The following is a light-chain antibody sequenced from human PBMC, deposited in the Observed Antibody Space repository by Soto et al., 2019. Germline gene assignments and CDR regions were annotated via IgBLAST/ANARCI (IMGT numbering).Light chain of an antibody. Sequence: QSVLTQLPSVSAAPGQKVTISCSGSSSNIGIDFVSWYQQLPGTAPQLLIYENNKRPSGIPDRFSGSKSATSATLGITGLQTGDEADYYCAAWDTSLSGGVFGGGTKLTVL. CDR3: AAWDTSLSGGV. CDR1: SSNIGIDF. J-gene: IGLJ3*02. V-gene: IGLV1-51*02. CDR2: ENN.